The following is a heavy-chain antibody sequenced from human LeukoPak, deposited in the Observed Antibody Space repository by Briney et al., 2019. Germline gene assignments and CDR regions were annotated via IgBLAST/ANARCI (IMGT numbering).Heavy chain of an antibody. J-gene: IGHJ4*02. Sequence: GSLRLSCAASGFAFSTYSMNWVRQPPGKGLEWIGSIYYSGSTYYNPSLKSRVTISVDTSKNQFSLKLSSVTAADTAVYYCARHYYDSSGYYGDTFDYWGQGTLVTVSS. D-gene: IGHD3-22*01. CDR1: GFAFSTYS. CDR3: ARHYYDSSGYYGDTFDY. CDR2: IYYSGST. V-gene: IGHV4-39*07.